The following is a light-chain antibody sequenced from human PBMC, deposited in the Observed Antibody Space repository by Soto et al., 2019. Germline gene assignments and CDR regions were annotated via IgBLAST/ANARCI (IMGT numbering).Light chain of an antibody. CDR1: SSDVGGYNY. V-gene: IGLV2-14*01. J-gene: IGLJ2*01. CDR2: DVS. Sequence: QSALTQPASVSGSPGQTITISCTGTSSDVGGYNYVSWYQQHPGKAPKLMIYDVSNRPSWASHRFSGSKSGNTASLTISGLQAEDDADYYFSSYTSSSTLVFGGGTKLTVL. CDR3: SSYTSSSTLV.